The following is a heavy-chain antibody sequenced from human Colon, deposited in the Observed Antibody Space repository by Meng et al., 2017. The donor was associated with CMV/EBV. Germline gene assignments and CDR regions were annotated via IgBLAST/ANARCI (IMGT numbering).Heavy chain of an antibody. V-gene: IGHV2-5*02. CDR3: ANKTIPADIFDY. D-gene: IGHD6-13*01. CDR2: IDWADDK. J-gene: IGHJ4*02. Sequence: EQSRPKLVEPPPTLCTTCSVSWCTLSTYEVGVGWFRQPAGEATEWLEFIDWADDKRYRSSLGNRLTLTHDASKNQVVLTMTDMDPVDTATYCCANKTIPADIFDYWSQGTLVTVSS. CDR1: WCTLSTYEVG.